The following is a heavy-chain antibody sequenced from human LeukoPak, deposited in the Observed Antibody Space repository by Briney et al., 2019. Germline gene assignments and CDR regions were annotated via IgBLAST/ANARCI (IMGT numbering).Heavy chain of an antibody. D-gene: IGHD6-13*01. CDR1: GDILSSDSAA. Sequence: SQTLSLTCALSGDILSSDSAAWHWISQSPSRGLEWLGRTYYRSKLYYDYAVSVKNLLTINPDTAKNHFSLQLNSVTPEDTAVYYCARKRAAAGKGNFDFWGQGTLVTVSA. CDR3: ARKRAAAGKGNFDF. V-gene: IGHV6-1*01. J-gene: IGHJ4*02. CDR2: TYYRSKLYY.